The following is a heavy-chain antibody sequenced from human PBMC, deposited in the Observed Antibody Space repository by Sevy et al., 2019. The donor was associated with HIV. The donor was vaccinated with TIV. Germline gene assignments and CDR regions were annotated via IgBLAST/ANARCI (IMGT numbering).Heavy chain of an antibody. CDR3: ARRSTGIVGTHFDY. D-gene: IGHD1-26*01. V-gene: IGHV5-51*01. Sequence: GESLKIFCKGSGYSFTSYWIGLVRQMPGKGLDWMRIIYPGDSDARYGPFFQGQVTISADKSISTAYLQWSSLKASGTAMYYCARRSTGIVGTHFDYWGQGTLVTVSS. CDR2: IYPGDSDA. J-gene: IGHJ4*02. CDR1: GYSFTSYW.